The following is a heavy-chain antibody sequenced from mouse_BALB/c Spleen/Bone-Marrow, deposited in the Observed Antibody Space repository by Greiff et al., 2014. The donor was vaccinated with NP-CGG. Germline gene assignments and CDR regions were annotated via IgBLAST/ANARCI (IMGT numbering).Heavy chain of an antibody. D-gene: IGHD1-1*01. CDR3: ARSRDYGTSKSAWFAY. CDR1: GYSFTGYY. V-gene: IGHV1S34*01. J-gene: IGHJ3*01. Sequence: LVETGASVKISCKASGYSFTGYYMHWVKQSHGKSLEWIGYISCYNGATSYNQKFRGKATFTVDTSSSTAYMQFNSLTSEDSAVYYCARSRDYGTSKSAWFAYWGQGTLVTVSA. CDR2: ISCYNGAT.